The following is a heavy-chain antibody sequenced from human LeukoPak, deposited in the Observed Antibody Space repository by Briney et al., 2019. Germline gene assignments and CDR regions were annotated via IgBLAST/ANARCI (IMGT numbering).Heavy chain of an antibody. J-gene: IGHJ4*02. CDR2: IYYSGST. D-gene: IGHD3-10*01. CDR1: GGSFSSYY. Sequence: SETLSLTCTVSGGSFSSYYWSWIRQPPGKGLEWIGYIYYSGSTNYNPSLKSRVTISVDTSKNQFSLKLSSVTAADTAVYYCAKHYMGSSYNRAVDYWGQGTLVTVSS. V-gene: IGHV4-59*08. CDR3: AKHYMGSSYNRAVDY.